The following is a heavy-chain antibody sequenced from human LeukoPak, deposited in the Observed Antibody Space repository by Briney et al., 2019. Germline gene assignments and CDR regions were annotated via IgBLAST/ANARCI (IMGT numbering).Heavy chain of an antibody. Sequence: PGGSLRLSCAASGFTFSSYAMSWVRQAPGKGLEWVSAISGSGASTYYADSVKGRFAISRDNSKNTLYLQMNSLRAEDTAVFYCAKDPLYNNYPNWFDPWGQGTLVTVSS. D-gene: IGHD4-11*01. J-gene: IGHJ5*02. V-gene: IGHV3-23*01. CDR1: GFTFSSYA. CDR2: ISGSGAST. CDR3: AKDPLYNNYPNWFDP.